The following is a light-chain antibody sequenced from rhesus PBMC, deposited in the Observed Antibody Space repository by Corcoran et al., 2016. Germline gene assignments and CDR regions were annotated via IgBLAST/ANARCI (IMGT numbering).Light chain of an antibody. CDR3: QQYYSYPYS. V-gene: IGKV1-46*01. CDR1: QSFSSS. Sequence: DIQMTQSPSSLSASVGDTATITCRASQSFSSSLAWYQQKPGKAPKLLIYSASSLQSGVPSRFSGSKSGTDFTLTIRILPPEGIASYYCQQYYSYPYSFGQGAKVEIK. CDR2: SAS. J-gene: IGKJ2*01.